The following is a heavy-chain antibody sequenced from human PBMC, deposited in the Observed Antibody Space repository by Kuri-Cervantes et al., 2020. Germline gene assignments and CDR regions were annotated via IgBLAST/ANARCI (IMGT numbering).Heavy chain of an antibody. J-gene: IGHJ4*02. CDR2: ISSTYEI. V-gene: IGHV3-48*02. D-gene: IGHD3/OR15-3a*01. CDR3: ARDLDWAFDY. CDR1: GLIFNNAW. Sequence: GESLKISCVASGLIFNNAWMGWVRQAPGKGLEWVSYISSTYEIYYAESVKGRFTISRDNAKNSLYLQMSSLRDEDTAVYYCARDLDWAFDYWGQGSLVTVSS.